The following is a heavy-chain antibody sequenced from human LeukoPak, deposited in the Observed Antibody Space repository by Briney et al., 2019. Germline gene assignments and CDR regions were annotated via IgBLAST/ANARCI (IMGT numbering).Heavy chain of an antibody. CDR1: GFTFSNAW. V-gene: IGHV4-34*01. CDR3: ARLGIAVAGKEDY. D-gene: IGHD6-19*01. Sequence: GSLRLSCAASGFTFSNAWMSWIRQPPGKGLEWIGEINHSGSTNYNPSLKSRVTISVDTSKNQFSLKLSSVTAADTAVYYCARLGIAVAGKEDYWGQGTLVTVSS. CDR2: INHSGST. J-gene: IGHJ4*02.